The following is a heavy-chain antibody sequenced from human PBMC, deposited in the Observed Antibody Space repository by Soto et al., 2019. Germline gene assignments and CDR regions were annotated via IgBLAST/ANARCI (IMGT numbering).Heavy chain of an antibody. J-gene: IGHJ4*02. D-gene: IGHD3-10*01. CDR1: GFTFNNYW. CDR3: TRITSLAAVY. CDR2: IKQDGNGK. Sequence: EVQLVESGGALVQPGGSLRLSCAVSGFTFNNYWLSWVRQAPGKGLEWVANIKQDGNGKYYVDSVKGRFTISRDNAKNSLHLQMNSLRAEDTAVYYCTRITSLAAVYWGQGTLVTVSS. V-gene: IGHV3-7*05.